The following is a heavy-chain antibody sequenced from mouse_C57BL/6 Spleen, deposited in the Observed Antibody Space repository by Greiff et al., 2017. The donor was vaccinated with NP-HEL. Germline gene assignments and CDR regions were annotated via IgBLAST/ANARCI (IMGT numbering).Heavy chain of an antibody. Sequence: VQLQQSGPELVKPGASVKISCKASGYAFSSSWMNWVKQRPGTGLEWIGRIYPGDGDTNYNGKFKGKATLTADKSSSTAYMQLSSLTSEDSAVYYCAIESNFFYAMDYWGQGTSVTVSS. CDR2: IYPGDGDT. J-gene: IGHJ4*01. CDR3: AIESNFFYAMDY. V-gene: IGHV1-82*01. D-gene: IGHD4-1*01. CDR1: GYAFSSSW.